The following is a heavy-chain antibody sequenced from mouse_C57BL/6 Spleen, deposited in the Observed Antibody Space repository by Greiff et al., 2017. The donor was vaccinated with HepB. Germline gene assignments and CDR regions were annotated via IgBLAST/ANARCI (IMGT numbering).Heavy chain of an antibody. J-gene: IGHJ4*01. Sequence: EVMLVESGGGLVKPGGSLKLSCAASGFTFSSYAMSWVRQTPEKRLEWVATISDGGSYTYYPDNVKGRFTISRDNAKNNLYLQMSHLKSEDTAMYYCARDLPHYYGSSLYYAMDYWGQGTSVTVSS. V-gene: IGHV5-4*01. CDR3: ARDLPHYYGSSLYYAMDY. D-gene: IGHD1-1*01. CDR1: GFTFSSYA. CDR2: ISDGGSYT.